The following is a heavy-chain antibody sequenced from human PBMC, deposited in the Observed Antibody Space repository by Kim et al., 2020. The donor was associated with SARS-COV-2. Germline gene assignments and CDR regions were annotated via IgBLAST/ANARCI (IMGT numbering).Heavy chain of an antibody. Sequence: ASVKVSCKASGYTFTDYYIHWVRQAPGQGLEWMGWINPNSGGTRYAQNFQGRVTMTRDTSITTAYMELSRLGSDDTAFYYCASDFIVLVPTTSDEAFDLWAQGTLVTVSS. D-gene: IGHD2-2*01. CDR1: GYTFTDYY. V-gene: IGHV1-2*02. J-gene: IGHJ3*01. CDR2: INPNSGGT. CDR3: ASDFIVLVPTTSDEAFDL.